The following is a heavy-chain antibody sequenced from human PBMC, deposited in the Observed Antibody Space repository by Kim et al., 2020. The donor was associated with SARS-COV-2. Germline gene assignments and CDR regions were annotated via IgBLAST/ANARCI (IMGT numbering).Heavy chain of an antibody. CDR2: ISYDGSNK. Sequence: GSLRLSCAASGFTFSSYAMHWVRQAPGKGLEWVAVISYDGSNKYYADSVKGRFTISRDNSKNTLYLQMNSLRAEDTAVYYCARDRSGSYFGGFDPWGQGTLVTVSS. CDR3: ARDRSGSYFGGFDP. CDR1: GFTFSSYA. J-gene: IGHJ5*02. D-gene: IGHD3-10*01. V-gene: IGHV3-30*04.